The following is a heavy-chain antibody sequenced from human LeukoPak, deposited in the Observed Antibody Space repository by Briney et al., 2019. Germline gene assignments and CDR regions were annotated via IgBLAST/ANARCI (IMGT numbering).Heavy chain of an antibody. CDR3: AKDEAATMYVFDP. D-gene: IGHD5-12*01. CDR2: IRYDGSNK. CDR1: GFTFSSYG. V-gene: IGHV3-30*02. Sequence: GGSLRLSCAASGFTFSSYGMHWVRQAPGKGLEWVAFIRYDGSNKYYADSVKGRFTISRDNSKNTLYLQMNSLRAEDTAVYYCAKDEAATMYVFDPWGQGTLVTVSS. J-gene: IGHJ5*02.